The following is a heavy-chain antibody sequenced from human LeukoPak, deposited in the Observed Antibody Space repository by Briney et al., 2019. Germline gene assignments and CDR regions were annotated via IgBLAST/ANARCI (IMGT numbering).Heavy chain of an antibody. D-gene: IGHD3-3*01. CDR2: IKQDGSET. V-gene: IGHV3-7*01. CDR3: ARDFWGAYRVDYFDY. Sequence: GGSLRLACAASGFTFSNYWMSWVRRPPGNGLEWVVNIKQDGSETYYVDSVRGRFTISRDNAKKSLYLQMNSLGAEDTAVYYCARDFWGAYRVDYFDYWGQGTLVTVSS. CDR1: GFTFSNYW. J-gene: IGHJ4*02.